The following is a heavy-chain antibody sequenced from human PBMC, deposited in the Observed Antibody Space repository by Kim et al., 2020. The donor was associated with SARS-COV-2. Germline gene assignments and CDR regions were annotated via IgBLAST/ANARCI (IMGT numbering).Heavy chain of an antibody. D-gene: IGHD1-20*01. Sequence: SVKVSCKASGGTFSSYSISWVRQAPGQGLEWMGGIIPIFGTANYAQKFQGRVTITADESTSTAYMEVSSLRSEDTAVYYCARDVLNSLFEPSAFDIWGQGTMVTVSS. V-gene: IGHV1-69*13. CDR1: GGTFSSYS. CDR2: IIPIFGTA. J-gene: IGHJ3*02. CDR3: ARDVLNSLFEPSAFDI.